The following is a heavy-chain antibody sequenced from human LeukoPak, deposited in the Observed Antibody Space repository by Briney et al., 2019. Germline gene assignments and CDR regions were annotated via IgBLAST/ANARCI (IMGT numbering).Heavy chain of an antibody. Sequence: GGSLRLSCAASGFTFSTYDMHWVRQVTGKGLEWALAIGTGDDTYYLGSVKGRFTISRENAKNVLYLQMSSLRAEDTAVYYCAREIRETVVTRHYYYGIDVWGQGTTVTVSS. J-gene: IGHJ6*02. CDR2: IGTGDDT. D-gene: IGHD2-15*01. CDR1: GFTFSTYD. V-gene: IGHV3-13*01. CDR3: AREIRETVVTRHYYYGIDV.